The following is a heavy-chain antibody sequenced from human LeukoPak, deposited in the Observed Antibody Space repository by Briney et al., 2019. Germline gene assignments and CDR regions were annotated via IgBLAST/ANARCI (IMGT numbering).Heavy chain of an antibody. CDR3: AKRGGEIWFEFDY. J-gene: IGHJ4*02. Sequence: PGGSLRLSCVASGFTFSDYYMSWIRQAPGKGLEWVSYISSSGSTIYYADSVKGRFTISRDNAKNSLYLQMNSLRAEDTAVYYCAKRGGEIWFEFDYWGQGTLVTVSS. CDR2: ISSSGSTI. CDR1: GFTFSDYY. V-gene: IGHV3-11*01. D-gene: IGHD3-10*01.